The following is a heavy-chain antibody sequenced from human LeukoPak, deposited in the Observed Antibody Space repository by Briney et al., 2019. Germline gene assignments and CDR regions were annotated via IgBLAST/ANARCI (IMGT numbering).Heavy chain of an antibody. CDR2: IYYSGST. Sequence: SETLSLTCTVSGGSISSHYWSWIRQPPGKGLEWIGYIYYSGSTNYCPSLKSRLTISVDTSKNQFSLELSSVTAADTAVYYCARQSRGAGNSMDVWGQGTTVTVSS. CDR3: ARQSRGAGNSMDV. CDR1: GGSISSHY. V-gene: IGHV4-59*08. J-gene: IGHJ6*02.